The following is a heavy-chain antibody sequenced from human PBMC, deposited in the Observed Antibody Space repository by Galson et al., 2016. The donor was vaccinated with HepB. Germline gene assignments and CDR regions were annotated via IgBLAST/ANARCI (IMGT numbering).Heavy chain of an antibody. D-gene: IGHD3-10*01. J-gene: IGHJ4*02. CDR3: ARDVNYGIFDR. Sequence: SLRLSCAVSGFTFSIYAMSWVRQAPGKGLEWVANIKEDGSVKYYVDSVKGRFIISRDNAKNALYLQLNSLRAGDTAVYYCARDVNYGIFDRWGQGTLVTVSS. V-gene: IGHV3-7*01. CDR2: IKEDGSVK. CDR1: GFTFSIYA.